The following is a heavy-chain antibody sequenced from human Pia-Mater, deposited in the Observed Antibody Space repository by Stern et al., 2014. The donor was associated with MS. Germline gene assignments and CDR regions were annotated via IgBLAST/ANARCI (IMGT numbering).Heavy chain of an antibody. D-gene: IGHD5-24*01. CDR1: GGTFSSYA. CDR2: IIPIFGTA. V-gene: IGHV1-69*01. CDR3: ARDPMATITNYYYGMDV. J-gene: IGHJ6*02. Sequence: MQLVQSGAEVKKPGSSVKVSCKASGGTFSSYAISWVRQAPGQGLEWMGGIIPIFGTANYAQKFQGRVTITADESTSTAYMELSSLRSEDTAVYYCARDPMATITNYYYGMDVWGQGTTVTVSS.